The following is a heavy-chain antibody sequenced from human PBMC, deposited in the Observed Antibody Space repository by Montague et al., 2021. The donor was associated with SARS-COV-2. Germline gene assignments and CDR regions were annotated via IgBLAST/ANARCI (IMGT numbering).Heavy chain of an antibody. J-gene: IGHJ5*02. D-gene: IGHD2-8*02. CDR2: IYYAGST. V-gene: IGHV4-61*01. Sequence: SETLSLTCTVSGDPVSSGIHYWSWIRQAPEKGLEWIGYIYYAGSTNYNPSLQSRVTISVDTPKNQFSLRPSSVTAADTAIYYCARMGPSQSFPGGAGYPWVRDWFDPWGQGTPVIVSS. CDR1: GDPVSSGIHY. CDR3: ARMGPSQSFPGGAGYPWVRDWFDP.